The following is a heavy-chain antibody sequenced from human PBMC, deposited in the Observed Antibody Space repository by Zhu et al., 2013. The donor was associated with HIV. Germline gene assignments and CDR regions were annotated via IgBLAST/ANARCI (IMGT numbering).Heavy chain of an antibody. J-gene: IGHJ3*02. D-gene: IGHD6-6*01. V-gene: IGHV1-18*01. CDR3: ARDLYSTSSGPFDI. Sequence: QVQLVQSGAEVKKPGSSVKVSCKASGGTFSSYAISWVRQAPGQGLEWMGWISAYNGHTKYGQKLQGRVSMTTDTSTSTAYMELRNLRSDDTAVYYCARDLYSTSSGPFDIWGQGDKWSPVSS. CDR2: ISAYNGHT. CDR1: GGTFSSYA.